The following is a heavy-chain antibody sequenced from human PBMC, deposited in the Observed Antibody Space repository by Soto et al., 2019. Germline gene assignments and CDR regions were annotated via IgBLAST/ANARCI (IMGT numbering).Heavy chain of an antibody. CDR3: AIPRYTWK. J-gene: IGHJ4*02. CDR1: GGTFSRYT. V-gene: IGHV1-69*02. D-gene: IGHD1-1*01. Sequence: QVQLVQSGAEVKKPGSSVRVSCKDSGGTFSRYTISWVRQAPGQGLEWMGRIIPILGIANYAQKFQGRVTITADKSTSTAYMELSSLRSEDTAVYYCAIPRYTWKWGQGTLVTVSS. CDR2: IIPILGIA.